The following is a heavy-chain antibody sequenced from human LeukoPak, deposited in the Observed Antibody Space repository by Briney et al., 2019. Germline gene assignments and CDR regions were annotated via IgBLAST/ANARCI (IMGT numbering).Heavy chain of an antibody. CDR2: IYYSGST. Sequence: SGPTLVKPTQTLTLTCTFSGFSLSTSGMCVSWIRQPPGKGLEWIGYIYYSGSTNYNPSLKSRVTISVDTSKNQFSLKLSSVTAADTAVYYCARVPAAPRLYMDVWGQGTTVIVSS. CDR1: GFSLSTSGMC. V-gene: IGHV4-61*08. CDR3: ARVPAAPRLYMDV. J-gene: IGHJ6*02. D-gene: IGHD2-2*01.